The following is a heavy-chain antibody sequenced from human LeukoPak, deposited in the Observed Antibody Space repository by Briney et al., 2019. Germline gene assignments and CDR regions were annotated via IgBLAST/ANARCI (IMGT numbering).Heavy chain of an antibody. V-gene: IGHV3-7*01. CDR2: IKQDGSEK. CDR1: GFTFRNYW. D-gene: IGHD6-19*01. CDR3: ARDRDSSGLYGGADL. Sequence: GGSLRLSCAASGFTFRNYWMGWVRQAPGKGLEWVANIKQDGSEKYYADSVNGRFTISRDTAKNSLYLQMNSLRVEDTAIYFCARDRDSSGLYGGADLWGQGVLVTVSA. J-gene: IGHJ5*02.